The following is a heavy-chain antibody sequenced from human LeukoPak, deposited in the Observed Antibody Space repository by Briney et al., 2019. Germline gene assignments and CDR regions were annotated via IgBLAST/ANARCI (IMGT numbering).Heavy chain of an antibody. CDR2: ISGSGGST. J-gene: IGHJ5*02. V-gene: IGHV3-23*01. Sequence: GGSLRLSCAASGFTFSSYAMSWVRQAPGKGLEWVSAISGSGGSTYYAGSVKGRFTISRDNSKNTLYLQMNSLRAEDTAVYYCAKEKGAYYGSGENWFDPWGQGTLVTVSS. CDR3: AKEKGAYYGSGENWFDP. D-gene: IGHD3-10*01. CDR1: GFTFSSYA.